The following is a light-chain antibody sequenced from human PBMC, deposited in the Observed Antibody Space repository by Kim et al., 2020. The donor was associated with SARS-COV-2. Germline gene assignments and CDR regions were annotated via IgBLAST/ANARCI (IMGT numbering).Light chain of an antibody. Sequence: AAETATLACRASQSISTCLAWYQQKPGQAPRLLIYGASTRATGIPDTVSGSGSGTDFTLTISRLEPEDFAVYYCQHYGRSPPLTFGPGTKVDIK. CDR2: GAS. J-gene: IGKJ3*01. CDR1: QSISTC. CDR3: QHYGRSPPLT. V-gene: IGKV3-20*01.